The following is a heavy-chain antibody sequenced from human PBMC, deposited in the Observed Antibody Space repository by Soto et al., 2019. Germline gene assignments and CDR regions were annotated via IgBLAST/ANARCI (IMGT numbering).Heavy chain of an antibody. J-gene: IGHJ6*02. V-gene: IGHV3-33*01. CDR1: GFTFSSYG. CDR3: ARERSSSSRTHYYYGMDV. CDR2: IWYDGSNK. Sequence: PGGSLRLSCAASGFTFSSYGMHWVRQAPGKGLEWVAVIWYDGSNKYYADSVKGRFTISRDNSKNTLHLQMNSLRAEDTAVYYCARERSSSSRTHYYYGMDVWGQGTTVTVSS. D-gene: IGHD6-6*01.